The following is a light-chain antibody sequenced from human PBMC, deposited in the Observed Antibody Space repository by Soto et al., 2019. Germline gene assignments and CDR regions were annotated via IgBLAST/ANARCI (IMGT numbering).Light chain of an antibody. CDR2: GAS. J-gene: IGKJ1*01. V-gene: IGKV3-20*01. CDR1: QSVSSSY. CDR3: QQYGSSPWT. Sequence: EIVLTQSPGTLSLSPGERATLSCRASQSVSSSYFAWYQQKPGQAPRLRIYGASSRATGIPDRFSGSGSGTDFTLTISRLEPEDFAVYYCQQYGSSPWTVGQGTKVEIK.